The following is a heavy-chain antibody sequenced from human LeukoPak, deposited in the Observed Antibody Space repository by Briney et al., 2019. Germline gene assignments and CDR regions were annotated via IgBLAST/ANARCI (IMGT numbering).Heavy chain of an antibody. J-gene: IGHJ6*02. CDR2: ISSSSSYI. V-gene: IGHV3-21*01. D-gene: IGHD4-23*01. Sequence: GGSLRPSCAASGFTFSSYSTNWVRQAPGKGLEWVSSISSSSSYIYYADSVKGRFTISRDNAKNSLYLQMNSLRAEDTAVYYCATIRGNTGPYYYYGMDVWGQGTTVTVSS. CDR3: ATIRGNTGPYYYYGMDV. CDR1: GFTFSSYS.